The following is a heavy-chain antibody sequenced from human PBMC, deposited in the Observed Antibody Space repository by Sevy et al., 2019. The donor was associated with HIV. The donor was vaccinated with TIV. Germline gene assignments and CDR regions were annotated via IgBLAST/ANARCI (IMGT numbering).Heavy chain of an antibody. J-gene: IGHJ3*02. V-gene: IGHV4-39*01. D-gene: IGHD2-15*01. CDR2: IYYSGST. Sequence: SETLSLTCTVSGGSISSSSYYWGWIRQPPGKGLEGIGSIYYSGSTYYNPSLKSRVTISVDTSKNQFSLKLSSVTAADTAVYYCARGWVVVAAMGAFDIWGQGTMVTVSS. CDR3: ARGWVVVAAMGAFDI. CDR1: GGSISSSSYY.